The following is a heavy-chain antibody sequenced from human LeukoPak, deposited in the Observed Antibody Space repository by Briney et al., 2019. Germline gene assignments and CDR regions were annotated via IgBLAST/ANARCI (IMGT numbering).Heavy chain of an antibody. Sequence: SETLSLTCTVSGGSISSGDYYWSWIRQPPAKGLEWIGYIYYSGSTYYNPSLKSRVTISVDTSKNQFSLKLSSVTAADTAVYYCARAPTYGSGSYAIDPWGQGTLVTVSS. CDR2: IYYSGST. J-gene: IGHJ5*02. D-gene: IGHD3-10*01. V-gene: IGHV4-30-4*08. CDR3: ARAPTYGSGSYAIDP. CDR1: GGSISSGDYY.